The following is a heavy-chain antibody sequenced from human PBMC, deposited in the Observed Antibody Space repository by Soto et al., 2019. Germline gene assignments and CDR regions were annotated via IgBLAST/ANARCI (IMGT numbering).Heavy chain of an antibody. J-gene: IGHJ4*02. CDR2: IILPFGTA. Sequence: QVRLVQSGAEVKKPGSSVKVSCKASGGTFSNYAISWVRQAPGQGLEWMGGIILPFGTANCAQKFQGRVTIPADQSMTTAYMERSGLSSEDTDVYYCARGPDYASYFDYWGQGTLATVSS. D-gene: IGHD4-17*01. V-gene: IGHV1-69*12. CDR3: ARGPDYASYFDY. CDR1: GGTFSNYA.